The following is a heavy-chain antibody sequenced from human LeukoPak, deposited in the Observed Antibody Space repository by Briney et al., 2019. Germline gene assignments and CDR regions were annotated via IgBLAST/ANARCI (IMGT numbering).Heavy chain of an antibody. Sequence: GGSLRLSCAASGFAFSNAWMSWVRQAPGNGLQWVGRIKSKTDGGTTDYAAPVKGRFTISRDDSKNTLYLQMNSLKTEDTAVYYCTTGGYGGQFDYWGQGTLDTVSS. CDR2: IKSKTDGGTT. J-gene: IGHJ4*02. CDR1: GFAFSNAW. D-gene: IGHD5-12*01. V-gene: IGHV3-15*01. CDR3: TTGGYGGQFDY.